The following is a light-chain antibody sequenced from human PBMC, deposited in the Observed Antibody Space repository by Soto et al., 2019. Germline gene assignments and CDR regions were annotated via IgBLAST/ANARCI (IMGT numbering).Light chain of an antibody. J-gene: IGKJ2*01. V-gene: IGKV1-6*01. CDR3: LQDYGYPYT. Sequence: AIQMTQSPSSLSASLGDRVTITCRASQGISNDLGWYQQKSGKAPKLLIYAASTLQTGVPSRFSGSGSGTDFTLTISSLQPDDFATYYCLQDYGYPYTFGQGTKLEIK. CDR1: QGISND. CDR2: AAS.